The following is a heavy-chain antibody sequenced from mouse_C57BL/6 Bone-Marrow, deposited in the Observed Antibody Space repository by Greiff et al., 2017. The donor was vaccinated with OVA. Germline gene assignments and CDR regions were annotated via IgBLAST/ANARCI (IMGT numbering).Heavy chain of an antibody. CDR1: GSTFPSSP. V-gene: IGHV1-4*01. J-gene: IGHJ4*01. D-gene: IGHD2-4*01. Sequence: VQLQQSGAELARPGASVKMSCKASGSTFPSSPLHWVKQRPGQGLAWIGYINPSSGYTKYNQKFKDKATLTADKSSSTAYMQLSSLTSEDSAVYYCARGDYASYYYAMDYWGQGTSVTVSA. CDR2: INPSSGYT. CDR3: ARGDYASYYYAMDY.